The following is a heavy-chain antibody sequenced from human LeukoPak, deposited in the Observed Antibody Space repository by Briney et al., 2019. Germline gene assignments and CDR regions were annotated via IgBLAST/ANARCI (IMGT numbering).Heavy chain of an antibody. V-gene: IGHV4-4*07. J-gene: IGHJ4*02. CDR3: ARDWHYGPFDY. CDR2: IYTSGST. Sequence: PSETLSLTCTVSGGSISSYYWSWIRQPAGKGLEWIGRIYTSGSTNYNPSLKSRVTISVDKSKNQFSLKLSSVTAADTAVYYCARDWHYGPFDYWGQGTLVTVSS. CDR1: GGSISSYY. D-gene: IGHD4-17*01.